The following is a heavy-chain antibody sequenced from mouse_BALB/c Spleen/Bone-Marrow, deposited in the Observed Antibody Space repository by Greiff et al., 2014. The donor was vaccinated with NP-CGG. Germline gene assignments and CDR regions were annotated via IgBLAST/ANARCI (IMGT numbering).Heavy chain of an antibody. J-gene: IGHJ2*01. CDR1: GYTFTSYW. D-gene: IGHD1-1*01. Sequence: QVQLQQSGAELVRPGASVKLFCKASGYTFTSYWINWVKQRPGQGLEWIGNIYPSDSYTNYSQKFKDKATLTVDKSSSTAYMQLSSPTSEDSAVYYCTRSYGSSYEYYFDYWGQGTTLTVSS. CDR2: IYPSDSYT. CDR3: TRSYGSSYEYYFDY. V-gene: IGHV1-69*02.